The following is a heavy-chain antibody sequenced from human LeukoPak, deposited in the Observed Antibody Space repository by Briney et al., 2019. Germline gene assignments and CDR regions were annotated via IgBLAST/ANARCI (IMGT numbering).Heavy chain of an antibody. CDR3: ARVYCTNGVCYFDY. CDR2: ISAGGGTT. J-gene: IGHJ4*02. CDR1: GFTFSSYG. Sequence: GGSLRLSCAASGFTFSSYGMSWVRQAPGKGLEWVSIISAGGGTTYYADSVRGRFTISRDNSKNTLYLQMNSLRAEDTAVYYCARVYCTNGVCYFDYWGQGTLVTVSS. D-gene: IGHD2-8*01. V-gene: IGHV3-23*01.